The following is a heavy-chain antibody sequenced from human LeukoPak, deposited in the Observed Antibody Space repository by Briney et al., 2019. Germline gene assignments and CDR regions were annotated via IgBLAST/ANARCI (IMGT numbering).Heavy chain of an antibody. CDR1: GFSFSSYG. J-gene: IGHJ3*02. D-gene: IGHD3-22*01. CDR2: ISDSGDST. Sequence: GGSLRLSCAASGFSFSSYGMSWVRQAPGKGLEWVSGISDSGDSTYYADSVKGRFTISRDISKNTLYLQMNSLRAEDTAVYYCAREGSYYDSSGYYPRGGAFDIWGQGTMVTVSS. V-gene: IGHV3-23*01. CDR3: AREGSYYDSSGYYPRGGAFDI.